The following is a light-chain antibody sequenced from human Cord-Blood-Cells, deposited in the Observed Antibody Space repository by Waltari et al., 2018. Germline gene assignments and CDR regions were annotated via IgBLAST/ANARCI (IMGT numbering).Light chain of an antibody. J-gene: IGKJ1*01. CDR2: AAS. CDR3: QQSYSTPT. V-gene: IGKV1-39*01. Sequence: DIQMTQSPSSLSASVGDRVTITCRASQSISSYLNWYQQKPGKAPKLLIYAASSLQSGVPSRFSGRVSGTDFTLNISSLQPEDFATYYGQQSYSTPTFGQGTKVEIK. CDR1: QSISSY.